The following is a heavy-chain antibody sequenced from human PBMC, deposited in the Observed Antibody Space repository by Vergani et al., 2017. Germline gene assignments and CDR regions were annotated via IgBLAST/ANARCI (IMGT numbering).Heavy chain of an antibody. J-gene: IGHJ3*02. CDR3: ARDKDAFDI. Sequence: EVQLVESGGGLVQPGRSLRLSCAASGFTFDDYAMHWVRQAPGKGLEWVSGIYSGGSTYYADSVKGRFTISRDNSKNTLYLQMNSLRAEDTAVYYCARDKDAFDIWGQGTMVTVSS. CDR1: GFTFDDYA. V-gene: IGHV3-66*01. CDR2: IYSGGST.